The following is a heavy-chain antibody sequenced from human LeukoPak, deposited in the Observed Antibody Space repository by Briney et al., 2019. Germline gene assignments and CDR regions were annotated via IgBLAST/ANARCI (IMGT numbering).Heavy chain of an antibody. D-gene: IGHD3-3*01. CDR3: AKDKEVVIIPVYSEFDY. CDR1: GFTFSSYA. Sequence: GGSLRLSCAASGFTFSSYAMSWVRQAPGKGLEWVSAISGSGGSTYYADSVKGRFTISRDNSKNTLYLQMNSLRAEDTAVYYCAKDKEVVIIPVYSEFDYRGQGTLVTVSS. J-gene: IGHJ4*02. CDR2: ISGSGGST. V-gene: IGHV3-23*01.